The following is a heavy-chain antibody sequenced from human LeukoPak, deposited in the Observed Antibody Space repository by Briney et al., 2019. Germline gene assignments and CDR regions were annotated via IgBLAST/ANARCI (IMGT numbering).Heavy chain of an antibody. Sequence: PSETLSLTCTVSGGSLGSYYWSWIRQPPGKGLEWIGYIYYRGRTKYNPSLQSRVTISVDTSRNQFSLRLSSVTAADTAVYYCARQSDDLGYFQHWGQGTLVTVSS. CDR2: IYYRGRT. V-gene: IGHV4-59*08. CDR3: ARQSDDLGYFQH. CDR1: GGSLGSYY. J-gene: IGHJ1*01. D-gene: IGHD3-16*01.